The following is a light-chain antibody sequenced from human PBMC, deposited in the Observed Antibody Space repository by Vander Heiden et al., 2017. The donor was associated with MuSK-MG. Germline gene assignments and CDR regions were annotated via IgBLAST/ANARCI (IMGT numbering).Light chain of an antibody. CDR1: QGISRY. V-gene: IGKV1-9*01. CDR3: QQLNSYPPGT. J-gene: IGKJ2*01. CDR2: VAS. Sequence: DIQFTQSPSFLSASVGERVTITCRASQGISRYLVWYQQKPGKAPKLLLYVASTLQSGVPSRFSGSGSGTEFILTTSSLQPEDIATYYCQQLNSYPPGTFGQGTRLEIK.